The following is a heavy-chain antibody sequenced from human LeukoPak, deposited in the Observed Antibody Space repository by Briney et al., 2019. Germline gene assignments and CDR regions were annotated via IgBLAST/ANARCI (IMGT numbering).Heavy chain of an antibody. CDR1: GFTFSSYS. D-gene: IGHD3-10*01. CDR2: ISSSSSYI. V-gene: IGHV3-21*01. CDR3: ARGGSGSYSPFDY. Sequence: SGGSLRLSCAASGFTFSSYSMNWVRQAPGKGLEWVSSISSSSSYIYYADSVKGRFTISRDNAKNSLYLQMNSLRAEDTAVYYCARGGSGSYSPFDYWGQGTLVTVSS. J-gene: IGHJ4*02.